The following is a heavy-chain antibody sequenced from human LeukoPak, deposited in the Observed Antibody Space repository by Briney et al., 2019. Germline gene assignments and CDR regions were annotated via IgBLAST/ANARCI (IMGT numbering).Heavy chain of an antibody. CDR2: IYYSGST. V-gene: IGHV4-59*08. CDR3: ARGPEGFQH. J-gene: IGHJ1*01. CDR1: GVSISSYY. Sequence: SETLSLTCTVSGVSISSYYWSWIRQPPGKGLEWIGYIYYSGSTNYNPSLKSRVTISVDTSKNQFSLKLSSVTAADTAVYYCARGPEGFQHWGQGTLVTVSS.